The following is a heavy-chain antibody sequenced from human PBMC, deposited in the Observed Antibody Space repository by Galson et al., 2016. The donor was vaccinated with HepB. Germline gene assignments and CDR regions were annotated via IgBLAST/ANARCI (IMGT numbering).Heavy chain of an antibody. J-gene: IGHJ4*02. Sequence: SVKVSCKVSGDSFSSYTINWVRQAPGHGLEWVGGIVPVSGAPNFAQAFQGRVTISADTSTRTVYMELSSLRFEDTAVYYCARNVGGFGELLNYWGQGSLVTVSS. D-gene: IGHD3-10*01. V-gene: IGHV1-69*06. CDR2: IVPVSGAP. CDR1: GDSFSSYT. CDR3: ARNVGGFGELLNY.